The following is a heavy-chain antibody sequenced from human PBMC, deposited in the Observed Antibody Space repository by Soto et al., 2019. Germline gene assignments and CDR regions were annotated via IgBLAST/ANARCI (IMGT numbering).Heavy chain of an antibody. CDR2: IYYSGST. CDR1: GGSISSYY. CDR3: ARIAAAGTNFEY. V-gene: IGHV4-59*12. Sequence: SETLSLTCTVSGGSISSYYWSWIRQPPGKGLEWIGYIYYSGSTNYNPSLKSRVTISVDTSKNQFSLKLSSVTAADTAVYYCARIAAAGTNFEYWGQGTLVTVSS. D-gene: IGHD6-13*01. J-gene: IGHJ4*02.